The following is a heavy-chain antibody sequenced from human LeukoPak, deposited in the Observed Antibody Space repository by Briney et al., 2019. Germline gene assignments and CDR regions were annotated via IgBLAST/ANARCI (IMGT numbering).Heavy chain of an antibody. CDR3: ARTIWTTYYFDY. CDR2: INHSGST. V-gene: IGHV4-34*01. D-gene: IGHD1-1*01. Sequence: PSETQSLTCAVYGGSFSGYYWSWIRQPPGKGLEWIGKINHSGSTNYNPSLKSRVTISVDTSKNQFSLKLSSVTAADTAVYYCARTIWTTYYFDYWGQGTLVTVSS. CDR1: GGSFSGYY. J-gene: IGHJ4*02.